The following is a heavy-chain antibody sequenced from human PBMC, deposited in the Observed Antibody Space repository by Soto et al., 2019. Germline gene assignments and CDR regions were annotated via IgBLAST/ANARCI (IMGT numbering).Heavy chain of an antibody. CDR2: IYHTGST. CDR1: GGSISSGGYS. Sequence: SETLSLTCTVSGGSISSGGYSWNWIRQPPGKGLEWIGYIYHTGSTYYNPSLKSRVTISVDRSKNQFSLNLSSVTAADTAVYYCARGSLLDGMDVWGQGTTVTAP. CDR3: ARGSLLDGMDV. D-gene: IGHD3-10*01. V-gene: IGHV4-30-2*01. J-gene: IGHJ6*02.